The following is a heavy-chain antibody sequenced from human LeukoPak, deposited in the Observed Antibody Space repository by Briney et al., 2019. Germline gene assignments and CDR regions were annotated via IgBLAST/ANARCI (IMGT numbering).Heavy chain of an antibody. Sequence: AASVKVSCKVSGYTLTELSMHWVRQAPGKGLEWMGGFDPEDGETIYAQKFQGRVTMTEDTSTDTAYMELSSLRSEDTAVYYCATFNYYDSSGLPFDYWGQGTLVTVSS. CDR2: FDPEDGET. D-gene: IGHD3-22*01. CDR1: GYTLTELS. V-gene: IGHV1-24*01. CDR3: ATFNYYDSSGLPFDY. J-gene: IGHJ4*02.